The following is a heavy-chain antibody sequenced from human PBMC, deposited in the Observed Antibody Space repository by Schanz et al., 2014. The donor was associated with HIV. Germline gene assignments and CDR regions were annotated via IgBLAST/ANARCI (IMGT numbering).Heavy chain of an antibody. J-gene: IGHJ4*02. CDR1: GFTFSGFA. CDR3: AKPEYDSSGNSQSHFDY. Sequence: QLLESGGGLVQPGGLLRLSCAASGFTFSGFAMSWVRQTPGKGLEWVSTISASGGSTYYADSVLARFTISRDNSKNTLYLQMNNLRTDDTAVYYCAKPEYDSSGNSQSHFDYWGQGTLVTVSS. V-gene: IGHV3-23*01. D-gene: IGHD3-22*01. CDR2: ISASGGST.